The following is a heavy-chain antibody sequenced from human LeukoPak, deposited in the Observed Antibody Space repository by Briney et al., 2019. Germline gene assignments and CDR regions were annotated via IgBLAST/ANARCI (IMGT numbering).Heavy chain of an antibody. CDR1: GFVVSTNY. CDR3: AKSRTYYHTNSDSI. J-gene: IGHJ4*01. V-gene: IGHV3-53*01. Sequence: GGSLRLSCAASGFVVSTNYKTWVRQPPGKGLEWVSVIYKDGRTFYTDSVKGRFTISRDNSKNTVYLQMSSLRVEDTAVYYCAKSRTYYHTNSDSIWGHGTLVTVSS. CDR2: IYKDGRT. D-gene: IGHD3-9*01.